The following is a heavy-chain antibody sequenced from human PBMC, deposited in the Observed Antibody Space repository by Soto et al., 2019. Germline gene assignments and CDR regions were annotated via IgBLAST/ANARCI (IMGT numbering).Heavy chain of an antibody. CDR2: IYYSGST. V-gene: IGHV4-59*12. CDR3: GRGRYCSGGSCNFDY. Sequence: SETLSLTCTVSGGSISSYYWSWIRQPPGKGLEWIGDIYYSGSTNYNPSLKSRVTISVDTSKNQFSLKLSSVTAADTAVYYCGRGRYCSGGSCNFDYWGQGTLVTVSS. J-gene: IGHJ4*02. CDR1: GGSISSYY. D-gene: IGHD2-15*01.